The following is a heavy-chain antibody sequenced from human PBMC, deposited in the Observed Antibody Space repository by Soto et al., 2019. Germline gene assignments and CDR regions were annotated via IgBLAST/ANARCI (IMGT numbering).Heavy chain of an antibody. CDR3: ARLNGYCISTNCHGYYGMDV. Sequence: SETLSLTSTVSDASIRSYYWSWIRQPPGKGLEWIGYIYDSGRTTYNPSLKSRVTISVDTSRNHFSLKLSSVTAADTAVYYCARLNGYCISTNCHGYYGMDVWGQGTTVTVSS. CDR1: DASIRSYY. V-gene: IGHV4-59*08. CDR2: IYDSGRT. J-gene: IGHJ6*02. D-gene: IGHD2-2*03.